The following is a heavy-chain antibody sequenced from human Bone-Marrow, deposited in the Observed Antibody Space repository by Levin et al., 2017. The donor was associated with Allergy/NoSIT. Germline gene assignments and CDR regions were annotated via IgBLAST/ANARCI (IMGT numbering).Heavy chain of an antibody. J-gene: IGHJ4*02. Sequence: GGSLRLSCAASGFTFSDYYMSWIRQAPGKGLEWVSYISSSSSYTNYADSVKGRFTISRDNAKNSLYLQMNSLRAEDTAVYYCARLPFGVVIMSSYYFDYWGQGTLVTVSS. CDR1: GFTFSDYY. D-gene: IGHD3-3*01. CDR2: ISSSSSYT. V-gene: IGHV3-11*06. CDR3: ARLPFGVVIMSSYYFDY.